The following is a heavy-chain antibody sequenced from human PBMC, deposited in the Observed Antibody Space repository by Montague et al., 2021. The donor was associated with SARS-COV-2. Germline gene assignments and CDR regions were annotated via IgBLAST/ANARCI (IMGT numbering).Heavy chain of an antibody. Sequence: SETLSPTCTVSGGSISSSSYYWGWIRQPPGKGLEWIGSIYYSGSTYYXPSLKSRATISVDTSKNQFSLKLSSVTAADTAVYYCARGIRRTWMQLLVRSGFDYWGQGTLVTVSS. D-gene: IGHD5-18*01. CDR3: ARGIRRTWMQLLVRSGFDY. CDR2: IYYSGST. CDR1: GGSISSSSYY. J-gene: IGHJ4*02. V-gene: IGHV4-39*01.